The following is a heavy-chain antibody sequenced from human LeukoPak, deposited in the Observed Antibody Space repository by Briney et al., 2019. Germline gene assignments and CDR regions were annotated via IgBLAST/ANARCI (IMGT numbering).Heavy chain of an antibody. Sequence: SETLSLTCTVSGYSITNGHYWGWIRQPPGKGLEWIGSIYHSGSSHYNPSLKSRVTISVDTSKSQFSLRLNSVTAADTAVYYCARDADPTAYYGSGSSIDYWGQGTLVTVSS. D-gene: IGHD3-10*01. J-gene: IGHJ4*02. CDR2: IYHSGSS. V-gene: IGHV4-38-2*02. CDR3: ARDADPTAYYGSGSSIDY. CDR1: GYSITNGHY.